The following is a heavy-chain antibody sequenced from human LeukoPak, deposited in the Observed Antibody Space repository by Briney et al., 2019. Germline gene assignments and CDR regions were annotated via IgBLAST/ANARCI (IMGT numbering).Heavy chain of an antibody. Sequence: SETLSLTCAVYGGSFSGYYWSWIRQPAGKGLEWIGRIYISGSTNYNPSLKSRVTMSVDMSTRQISLKLSSVTAADTAVYYCARRSSAFDIWGQGTMVTVSS. CDR2: IYISGST. D-gene: IGHD2/OR15-2a*01. V-gene: IGHV4-59*10. CDR3: ARRSSAFDI. CDR1: GGSFSGYY. J-gene: IGHJ3*02.